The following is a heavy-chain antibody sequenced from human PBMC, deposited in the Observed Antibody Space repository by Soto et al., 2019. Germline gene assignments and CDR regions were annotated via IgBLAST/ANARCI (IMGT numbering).Heavy chain of an antibody. J-gene: IGHJ6*02. D-gene: IGHD3-10*01. CDR2: IYHSGST. V-gene: IGHV4-38-2*02. CDR3: ARDGTFVRFGESHYYYYGMDV. Sequence: SETLSLTCAVSGYSISSGYYWGWIRQPPGKGLEWIGSIYHSGSTYYNPSLKSRVTISVDTSKNQFSLKLSSVTAADTAVYYCARDGTFVRFGESHYYYYGMDVWGQGTTVT. CDR1: GYSISSGYY.